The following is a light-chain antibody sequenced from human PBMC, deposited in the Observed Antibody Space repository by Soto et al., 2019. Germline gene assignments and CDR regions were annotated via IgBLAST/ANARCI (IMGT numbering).Light chain of an antibody. CDR1: QTVGSN. CDR3: QQYNNWPIT. CDR2: GAS. V-gene: IGKV3-15*01. J-gene: IGKJ5*01. Sequence: EIVLTQSPATLSVSPGERATLSCRASQTVGSNLAWYQQKVGQSPRLLIYGASTRATGIPARFSGSGSGTEFTLTISSLQSEDFAVYYCQQYNNWPITFGQGKRLEIK.